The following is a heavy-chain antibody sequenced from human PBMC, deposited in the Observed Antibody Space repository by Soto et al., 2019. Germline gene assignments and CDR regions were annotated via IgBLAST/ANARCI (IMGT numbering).Heavy chain of an antibody. CDR1: SDSISSSNW. CDR3: ARTTVTTNYYYYYMDV. V-gene: IGHV4-4*02. CDR2: IYHSGST. J-gene: IGHJ6*03. Sequence: QVLLQESGPGLVKPSGTLSLTCAVSSDSISSSNWWSWVRQPPGKGLEWIGEIYHSGSTNYNPSLKSRVTISVDKSKNQFSLNLSSVTAADTAVYSCARTTVTTNYYYYYMDVWGKGTTVTVSS. D-gene: IGHD4-17*01.